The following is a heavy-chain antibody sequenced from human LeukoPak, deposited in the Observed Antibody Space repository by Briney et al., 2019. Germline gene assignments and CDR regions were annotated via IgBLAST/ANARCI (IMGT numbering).Heavy chain of an antibody. Sequence: PGGSLRLSCAASGFTFSSYGMHWVRQAPGKGLEWVAFIRYDGSNKYYADSVKGRFTISRDNSKNTLYLQMNSLRAEDTAVYYSAKADFGVVRPPDYWGQGTLVTVSS. J-gene: IGHJ4*02. CDR3: AKADFGVVRPPDY. CDR2: IRYDGSNK. V-gene: IGHV3-30*02. CDR1: GFTFSSYG. D-gene: IGHD3-3*01.